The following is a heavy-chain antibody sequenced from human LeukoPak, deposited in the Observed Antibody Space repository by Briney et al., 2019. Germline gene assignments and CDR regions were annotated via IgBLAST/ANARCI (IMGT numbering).Heavy chain of an antibody. CDR1: GFTFSSHD. Sequence: GRSLRLSCAASGFTFSSHDMHWVRQAPGKGLEWVAFIRYDGTKKFYTDSVKGRFTISYTDSVKGRFTISRDNSKNTLYLQMNSVRPEDTAVYYCAKDSLWKAEWLRRNSYFDYWGQGTLVTVSS. CDR2: IRYDGTKK. V-gene: IGHV3-30*02. CDR3: AKDSLWKAEWLRRNSYFDY. J-gene: IGHJ4*02. D-gene: IGHD5-12*01.